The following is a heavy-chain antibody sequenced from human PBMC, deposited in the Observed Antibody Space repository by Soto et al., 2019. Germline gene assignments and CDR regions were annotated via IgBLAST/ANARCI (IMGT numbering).Heavy chain of an antibody. CDR3: ARELQDYSDGSGNYYGYYGMDV. CDR1: GGSLRSESSY. Sequence: PLETLSLTCTVSGGSLRSESSYWTWIRQPPGKGLEWIGYIYYSGSTYYNSSLKSRLTMSIDTSKNQFSLKLSSMTAADTAVYYCARELQDYSDGSGNYYGYYGMDVWGQGTTVTVSS. CDR2: IYYSGST. V-gene: IGHV4-30-4*01. D-gene: IGHD3-22*01. J-gene: IGHJ6*02.